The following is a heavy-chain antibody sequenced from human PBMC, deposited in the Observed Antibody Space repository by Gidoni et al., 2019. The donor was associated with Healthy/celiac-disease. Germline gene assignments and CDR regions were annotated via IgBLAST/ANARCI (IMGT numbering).Heavy chain of an antibody. CDR2: FDPEDGET. CDR1: GYTLTELS. J-gene: IGHJ5*02. CDR3: ATDLDYDVWSGIRT. V-gene: IGHV1-24*01. Sequence: QVQLVQSGAEVKKPGASVQVSCQVSGYTLTELSMHWVRQAPGKGLEWMGCFDPEDGETIYAQKFQGRVTMTEDTSTDTAYMELSSLRSEDTAVYYCATDLDYDVWSGIRTWGQGTLVTVSS. D-gene: IGHD3-3*01.